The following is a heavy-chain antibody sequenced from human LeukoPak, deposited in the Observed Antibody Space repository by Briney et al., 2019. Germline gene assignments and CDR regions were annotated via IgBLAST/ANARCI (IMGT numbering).Heavy chain of an antibody. CDR1: GFTFSSYE. CDR3: TKETPQMDV. V-gene: IGHV3-48*03. J-gene: IGHJ6*04. D-gene: IGHD2-15*01. Sequence: PGGSLRLSCAASGFTFSSYEMNWVRQAPGQGLEWVAYISSTGNTVHYAGSVKGRFTISRDNAKNSLCLQMNRLRAEDTAVYYCTKETPQMDVWGKGTTVIVSS. CDR2: ISSTGNTV.